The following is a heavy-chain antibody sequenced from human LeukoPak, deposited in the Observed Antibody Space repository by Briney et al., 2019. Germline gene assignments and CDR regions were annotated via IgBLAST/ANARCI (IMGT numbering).Heavy chain of an antibody. CDR2: ISYDGSNK. CDR1: GFTFSSYG. V-gene: IGHV3-30*18. D-gene: IGHD3-22*01. CDR3: AKDANYYDSSGYYYEPRAEYFQH. J-gene: IGHJ1*01. Sequence: GGSLRLSCAASGFTFSSYGMHWVRQAPGKGLEWVAVISYDGSNKYYADSVKGRFTISRDNSKNTLYLQLNSLRAEDTAVYYCAKDANYYDSSGYYYEPRAEYFQHWGQGTLVTVSS.